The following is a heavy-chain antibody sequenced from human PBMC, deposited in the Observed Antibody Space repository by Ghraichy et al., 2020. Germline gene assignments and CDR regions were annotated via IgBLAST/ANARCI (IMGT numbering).Heavy chain of an antibody. D-gene: IGHD3-22*01. J-gene: IGHJ4*02. Sequence: SETLSLTCTVSGGSIYTSIYYWGWIRQPPGKGLEWIGNIHYSGSTYYNPSLTSRVTVSVDTSKNLFSLKLTSVTAADTAVYYSASTMVNERNAFHTYYYDNYGNPFDYWGQGSLVSVSS. V-gene: IGHV4-39*01. CDR1: GGSIYTSIYY. CDR2: IHYSGST. CDR3: ASTMVNERNAFHTYYYDNYGNPFDY.